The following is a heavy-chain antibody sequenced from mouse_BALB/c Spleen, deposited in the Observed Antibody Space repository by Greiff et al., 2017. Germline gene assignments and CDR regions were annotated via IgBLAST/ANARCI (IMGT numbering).Heavy chain of an antibody. CDR3: ARGNRSLFDY. CDR1: GFTFSSFG. V-gene: IGHV5-17*02. CDR2: ISSGSSTI. D-gene: IGHD2-14*01. J-gene: IGHJ2*01. Sequence: EVMLVESGGGLVQPGGSRKLSCAASGFTFSSFGMHWVRQAPEKGLEWVAYISSGSSTIYYADTVKGRFTISRDNPKNTLFLQMTSLRSEDTAMYYCARGNRSLFDYWGQGTTLTVSS.